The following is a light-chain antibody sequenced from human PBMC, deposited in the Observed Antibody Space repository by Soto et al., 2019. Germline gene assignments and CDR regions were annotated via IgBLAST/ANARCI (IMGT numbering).Light chain of an antibody. CDR3: QQYNDWPYT. CDR2: WAS. Sequence: DIVMTQSPDSLAVSLGERATINCNSSQSVLYSSNSKSSLAWYQQKPGQPPNLLIYWASSRESGVPDRFSGSGSGTDFTLTISSLQAEDVAVYYCQQYNDWPYTFGQGTKLDIK. V-gene: IGKV4-1*01. CDR1: QSVLYSSNSKSS. J-gene: IGKJ2*01.